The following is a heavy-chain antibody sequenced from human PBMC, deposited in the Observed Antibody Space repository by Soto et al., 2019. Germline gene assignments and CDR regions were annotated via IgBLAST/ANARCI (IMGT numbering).Heavy chain of an antibody. CDR1: GFTFSLYS. CDR2: ITSSSSYI. CDR3: VRARSTDSRPDY. J-gene: IGHJ4*02. Sequence: GSLRLSCAASGFTFSLYSMIWVRQAPGKGLEWVASITSSSSYIYYEDSLKGRFTISRDNAKNSLFLQLDSLRAEDTAVYFCVRARSTDSRPDYWGQGTLVTVSS. D-gene: IGHD3-22*01. V-gene: IGHV3-21*01.